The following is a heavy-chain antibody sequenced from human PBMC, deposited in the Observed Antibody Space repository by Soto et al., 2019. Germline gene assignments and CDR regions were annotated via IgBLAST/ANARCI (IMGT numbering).Heavy chain of an antibody. CDR2: IYYSGST. CDR1: GGSISSSSYY. J-gene: IGHJ4*02. V-gene: IGHV4-39*07. CDR3: ARLVWSYGGGYFDY. Sequence: PSETLSLTCTVSGGSISSSSYYWGWIRQPPGKGLEWIGSIYYSGSTYYNPSLKSRVTISVDTSKNQFSLKLSSVTAADTAVYYCARLVWSYGGGYFDYWGQGTLVTVSS. D-gene: IGHD5-18*01.